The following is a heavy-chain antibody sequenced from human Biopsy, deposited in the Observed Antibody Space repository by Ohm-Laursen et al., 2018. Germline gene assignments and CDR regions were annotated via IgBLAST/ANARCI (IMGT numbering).Heavy chain of an antibody. Sequence: ASVKVSCKVPGGTFSNYGVNWVRQAPGQGLEWLGGNIPILGTGNYAQKFQDRVTVAADTSTSTATMELRSLRSDDPAVYYCATKLTGYFHHWGQGTLVIVSS. D-gene: IGHD3-9*01. CDR3: ATKLTGYFHH. CDR2: NIPILGTG. J-gene: IGHJ1*01. V-gene: IGHV1-69*06. CDR1: GGTFSNYG.